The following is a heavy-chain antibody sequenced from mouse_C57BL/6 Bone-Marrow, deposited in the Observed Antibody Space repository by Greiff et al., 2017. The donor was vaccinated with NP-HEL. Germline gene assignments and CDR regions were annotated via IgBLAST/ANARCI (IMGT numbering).Heavy chain of an antibody. CDR1: GFTFSDYY. D-gene: IGHD1-1*01. V-gene: IGHV5-12*01. Sequence: EVQLVESGGGLVQPGGSLKLSCAASGFTFSDYYMYWVRQTPEKRLEWVAYISNGGGSTYYPDTVKGRFTISRDNAKHTLYLQMSRLKSEATAMYYCARQLYGISFVGYAMDYWGQGTSVTVSS. J-gene: IGHJ4*01. CDR3: ARQLYGISFVGYAMDY. CDR2: ISNGGGST.